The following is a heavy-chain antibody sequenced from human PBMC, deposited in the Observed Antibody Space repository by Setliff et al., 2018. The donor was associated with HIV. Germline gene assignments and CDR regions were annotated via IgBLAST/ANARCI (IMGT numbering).Heavy chain of an antibody. Sequence: ETLSLTCTVSGGSISSSSYFWGWIRQPPGKGLEWVANIKEDGSETYYVDSVEGRFTISRDNAKNSLYLQMNSLRVEDTAVYFCAKAPYSLDYFDNWGQGTLVTVSS. CDR1: GGSISSSSYF. D-gene: IGHD3-16*01. CDR3: AKAPYSLDYFDN. V-gene: IGHV3-7*01. CDR2: IKEDGSET. J-gene: IGHJ4*02.